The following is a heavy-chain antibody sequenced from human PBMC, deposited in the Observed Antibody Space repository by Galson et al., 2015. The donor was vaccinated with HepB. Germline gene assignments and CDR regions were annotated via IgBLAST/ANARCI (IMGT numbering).Heavy chain of an antibody. CDR1: GGSISSYY. V-gene: IGHV4-59*08. CDR3: ARHEGGYCSSTSCQPNWLDP. Sequence: ETLSLTCTVSGGSISSYYWSWIRPPPGEGLEWIGYIYYSGSPKYNPSLKSRVTISVDTSKNHFSLKLSSVTAADTAVYYCARHEGGYCSSTSCQPNWLDPWGQGTLVTVSS. D-gene: IGHD2-2*01. CDR2: IYYSGSP. J-gene: IGHJ5*02.